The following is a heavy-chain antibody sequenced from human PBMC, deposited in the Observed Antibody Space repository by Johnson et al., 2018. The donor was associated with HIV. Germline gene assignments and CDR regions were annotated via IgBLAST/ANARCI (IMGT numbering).Heavy chain of an antibody. CDR1: GFTVSSYG. J-gene: IGHJ3*02. CDR2: ISYDGNNK. V-gene: IGHV3-30*18. CDR3: AKEGGRGGWYSYAFDI. Sequence: QVQLVESGGGLIQPGGSLRLSCAASGFTVSSYGMHWVRQAPGKGLEWVAVISYDGNNKYYADSVKGRFTISRDNSKNTLYLQMNSLRAEDMALYFCAKEGGRGGWYSYAFDIWGRGTMVTVSS. D-gene: IGHD6-19*01.